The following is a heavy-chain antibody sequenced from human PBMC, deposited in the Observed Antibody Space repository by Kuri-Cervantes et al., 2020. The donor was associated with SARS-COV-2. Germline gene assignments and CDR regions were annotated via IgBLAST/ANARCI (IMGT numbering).Heavy chain of an antibody. CDR3: ARGGYYSYYYYGMDV. V-gene: IGHV3-74*01. D-gene: IGHD3-22*01. CDR2: INPDGSYT. CDR1: GFTFSGHW. J-gene: IGHJ6*02. Sequence: GESLKISCAASGFTFSGHWIHWVRQAPGKGLVWVSRINPDGSYTNNADSVKGRFTLSRDNAKNTLYLQMNSLRAEDTAVYYCARGGYYSYYYYGMDVWGQGTTVTVSS.